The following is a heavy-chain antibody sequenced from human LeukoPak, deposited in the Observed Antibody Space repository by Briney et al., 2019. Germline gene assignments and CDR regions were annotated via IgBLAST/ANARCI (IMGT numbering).Heavy chain of an antibody. CDR2: ISGSGGST. D-gene: IGHD3-3*01. V-gene: IGHV3-23*01. J-gene: IGHJ3*02. CDR1: GFTFSSYS. CDR3: AKDMGLRFLEWSDAFDI. Sequence: GGSLRLSCAASGFTFSSYSMNWVRQAPGKGLEWVSAISGSGGSTYYADSVKGRFTISRDNSKNTLYLQMNSLRAEDTAVYYCAKDMGLRFLEWSDAFDIWGQGTMVTVSS.